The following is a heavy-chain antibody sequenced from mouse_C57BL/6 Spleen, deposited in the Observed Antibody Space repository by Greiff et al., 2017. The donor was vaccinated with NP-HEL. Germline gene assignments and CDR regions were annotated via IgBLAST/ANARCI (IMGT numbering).Heavy chain of an antibody. CDR2: IYPGDGDT. CDR3: ARGGDYGFDY. J-gene: IGHJ2*01. V-gene: IGHV1-80*01. Sequence: VVESGASVKISCKASGYAFSSYWMNWVKQRPGKGLEWIGQIYPGDGDTNYNGKFKGKATLTADKSSSTAYMQLSSLTSEDSAVYFCARGGDYGFDYWGQGTTLTVSS. D-gene: IGHD2-4*01. CDR1: GYAFSSYW.